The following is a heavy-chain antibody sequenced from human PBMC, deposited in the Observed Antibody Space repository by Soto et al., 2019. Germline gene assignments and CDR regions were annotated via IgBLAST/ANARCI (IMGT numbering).Heavy chain of an antibody. CDR1: GFTFSSHA. CDR3: ARDGLEYSGYDIDF. J-gene: IGHJ4*02. D-gene: IGHD5-12*01. V-gene: IGHV3-33*01. CDR2: IWSDGTTK. Sequence: QVQLVESGGGVVQPGRSLRLSCAASGFTFSSHAMHWVRPAPGKGLEWVAVIWSDGTTKYHADSVRGRFTIARDTSKNTLYLQMNSLRVEDTAVYYCARDGLEYSGYDIDFWGQGTLVTVSS.